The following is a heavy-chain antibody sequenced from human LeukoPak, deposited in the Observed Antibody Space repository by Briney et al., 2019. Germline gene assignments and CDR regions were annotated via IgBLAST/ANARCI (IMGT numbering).Heavy chain of an antibody. J-gene: IGHJ4*02. V-gene: IGHV1-2*02. CDR1: GYTFTGYY. CDR3: ARGALLLWFGESNDY. CDR2: INPNSGGT. D-gene: IGHD3-10*01. Sequence: ASMKVSCKASGYTFTGYYMHWVRQAPGQGLEWMGWINPNSGGTNYAQKFQSRVTMTRDTSISTAYMELSRLRADDTAAYYCARGALLLWFGESNDYWGQGTLVTVSS.